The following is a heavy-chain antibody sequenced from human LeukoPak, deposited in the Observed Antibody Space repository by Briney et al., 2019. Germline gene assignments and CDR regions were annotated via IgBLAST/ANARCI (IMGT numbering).Heavy chain of an antibody. D-gene: IGHD3-22*01. Sequence: GESLKISCKGSGYSFTSYWIGWVRQMRGKGLEWMGIIYPGDSDTRYSPSFQGQVTISADKSISTAYLQWSSLKASDTAMYYCARSGYYDSSGTNWFDPWGQGTLVTVSS. J-gene: IGHJ5*02. CDR3: ARSGYYDSSGTNWFDP. CDR2: IYPGDSDT. V-gene: IGHV5-51*01. CDR1: GYSFTSYW.